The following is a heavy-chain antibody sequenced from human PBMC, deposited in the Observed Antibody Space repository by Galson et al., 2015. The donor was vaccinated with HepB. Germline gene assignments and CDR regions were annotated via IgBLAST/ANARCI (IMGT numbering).Heavy chain of an antibody. D-gene: IGHD6-13*01. V-gene: IGHV1-69*13. CDR1: GGTFSSYA. CDR2: IIPIFGTA. CDR3: ARESVAAAGPYYYYGMDV. J-gene: IGHJ6*02. Sequence: SVKVSCKASGGTFSSYAISWVRQAPGQGLEWMGGIIPIFGTANYAQRFQGRVTITADESTSTAYMELSSLRSEDTAVYYCARESVAAAGPYYYYGMDVWGQGTTVTVSS.